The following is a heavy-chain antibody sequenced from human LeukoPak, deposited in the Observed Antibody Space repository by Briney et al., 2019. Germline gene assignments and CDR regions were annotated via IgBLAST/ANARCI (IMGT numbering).Heavy chain of an antibody. Sequence: PGGSLRLSCAASGFTFSSYEMNWVRQSPGKGLEWVSSISSSGNTIYYADSVKGRFTVSRDSAKNSVYLQMNSLRAEDTAGYYCGSGVIFYDSSGRNYWGQGTLVTVSS. CDR3: GSGVIFYDSSGRNY. CDR1: GFTFSSYE. J-gene: IGHJ4*02. D-gene: IGHD3-22*01. V-gene: IGHV3-48*03. CDR2: ISSSGNTI.